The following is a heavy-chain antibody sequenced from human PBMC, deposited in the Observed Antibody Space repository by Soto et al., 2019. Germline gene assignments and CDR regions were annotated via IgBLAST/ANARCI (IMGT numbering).Heavy chain of an antibody. J-gene: IGHJ4*02. CDR1: GGSVSSDFSS. Sequence: QLQLQESGSGLVKPSRTLSLTCGVSGGSVSSDFSSWIWIRQTSGKGLEWIGYIYHNGGSYFNPSLVSRGSISIDTSNNQFSLNLTSVTAADTAVYYCARGQPGLFSFDSWGQGILVTVSS. CDR2: IYHNGGS. CDR3: ARGQPGLFSFDS. D-gene: IGHD3-9*01. V-gene: IGHV4-30-2*01.